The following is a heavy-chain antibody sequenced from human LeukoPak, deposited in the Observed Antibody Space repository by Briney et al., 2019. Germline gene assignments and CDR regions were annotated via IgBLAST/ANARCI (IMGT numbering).Heavy chain of an antibody. Sequence: SETLSLTCAVYGGSFSGYYWSWIRQPPGKGLEWIGEINHSGSTNYNPSLESRVTISVDTSKNQFSLKLSSVTAADTAVYYCARGSSSSWYSAYYFDYWGQGTLVTVSS. CDR1: GGSFSGYY. CDR3: ARGSSSSWYSAYYFDY. CDR2: INHSGST. J-gene: IGHJ4*02. V-gene: IGHV4-34*01. D-gene: IGHD6-13*01.